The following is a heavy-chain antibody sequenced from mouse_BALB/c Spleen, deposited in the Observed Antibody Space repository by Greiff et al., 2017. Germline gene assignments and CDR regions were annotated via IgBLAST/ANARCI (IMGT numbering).Heavy chain of an antibody. V-gene: IGHV2-2*02. CDR3: ARNRAGKGSFAY. CDR1: GFSLTSYG. D-gene: IGHD3-3*01. J-gene: IGHJ3*01. Sequence: QVQLKQSGPGLVQPSQSLSITCTVSGFSLTSYGVHWVRQSPGKGLEWLGVIWSGGSTDYNAAFISRLSISKDNSKSQVFFKMNSLQANDTAIYYCARNRAGKGSFAYWGQGTLVTVSA. CDR2: IWSGGST.